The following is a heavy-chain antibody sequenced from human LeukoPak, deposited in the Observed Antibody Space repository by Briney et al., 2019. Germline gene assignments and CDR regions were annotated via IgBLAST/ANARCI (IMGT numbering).Heavy chain of an antibody. Sequence: EASVKVSCKASGYTFTGYYMHWVRQAPGQGLEWMGWINPNSGGTNYAQKFQGRVTMTRDTSISTAYMELSRLRSDDTAVYYCARNNYDSSGRLGYYYYMDVWGKGTTVTISS. CDR2: INPNSGGT. CDR3: ARNNYDSSGRLGYYYYMDV. J-gene: IGHJ6*03. CDR1: GYTFTGYY. D-gene: IGHD3-22*01. V-gene: IGHV1-2*02.